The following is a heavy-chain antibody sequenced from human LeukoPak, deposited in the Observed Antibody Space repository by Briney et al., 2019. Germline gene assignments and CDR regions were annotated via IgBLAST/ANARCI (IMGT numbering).Heavy chain of an antibody. Sequence: AWSLRLSCAASGFTFSSYTMNWVRQAPGKGLEWVSYISGSSSIIYYADSVKGRFTISRDNAKNSLYLQMNSLRAEDTAVYYCARGESLGCWGQGTLVTVSS. J-gene: IGHJ4*02. CDR2: ISGSSSII. V-gene: IGHV3-48*01. CDR1: GFTFSSYT. D-gene: IGHD3-10*01. CDR3: ARGESLGC.